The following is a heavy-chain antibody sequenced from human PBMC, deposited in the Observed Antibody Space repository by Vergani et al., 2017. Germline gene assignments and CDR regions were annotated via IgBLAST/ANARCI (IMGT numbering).Heavy chain of an antibody. D-gene: IGHD4-17*01. J-gene: IGHJ5*02. CDR3: ARHVGYGDSNFPGDWFDP. CDR2: IYYSGST. V-gene: IGHV4-39*01. CDR1: NDSVSNTFYY. Sequence: QVQLQESGPGLVKPSETLSLTCTVSNDSVSNTFYYWGWIRQTPGKGLEWIGSIYYSGSTYYNPSLESRVTMSVDTSKSQFSLKLTSVTAVDTALYYCARHVGYGDSNFPGDWFDPWGQGTLVTVSS.